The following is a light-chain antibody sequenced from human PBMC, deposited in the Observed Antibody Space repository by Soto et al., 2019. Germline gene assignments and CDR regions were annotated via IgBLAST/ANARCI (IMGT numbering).Light chain of an antibody. J-gene: IGKJ5*01. V-gene: IGKV3-11*01. CDR2: DAS. Sequence: EIVLTQSPATLSLSPGERATLSCRASQSVSSYLAWYQQKPGQAPRLLIYDASNRATGIPARFSGSGSGTDFTLTISRLEPEDLAVYSCEQRSNWPITFGQGTRLESK. CDR1: QSVSSY. CDR3: EQRSNWPIT.